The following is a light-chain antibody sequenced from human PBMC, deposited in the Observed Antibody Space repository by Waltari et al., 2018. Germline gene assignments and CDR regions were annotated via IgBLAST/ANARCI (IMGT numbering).Light chain of an antibody. J-gene: IGKJ1*01. CDR3: QQSYSTLWT. V-gene: IGKV1-39*01. CDR1: QTMSSY. CDR2: AAS. Sequence: DIQMTQSPSSLSASVGDTVTITCRASQTMSSYLNWYQQKPEKAPKLLIYAASTLQSGVPSRFSGRGSGTGFNLTNSRLQTEDFATYYRQQSYSTLWTFGQGTKVEIK.